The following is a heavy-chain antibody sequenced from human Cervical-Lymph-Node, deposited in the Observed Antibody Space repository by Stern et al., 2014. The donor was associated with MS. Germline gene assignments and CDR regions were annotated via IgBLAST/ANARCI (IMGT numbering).Heavy chain of an antibody. Sequence: VQLQESGPGLLKPSQTLSLTCTVSGGSITSGSYYWSWIRQSAGKGLEWIGRIYPSGSTNYNPSLESRVNISVDTSHNHFSPNLPSLTAADTSVYYCARDGPGASWFDPWGQGTLVTVSS. J-gene: IGHJ5*02. D-gene: IGHD7-27*01. V-gene: IGHV4-61*02. CDR2: IYPSGST. CDR3: ARDGPGASWFDP. CDR1: GGSITSGSYY.